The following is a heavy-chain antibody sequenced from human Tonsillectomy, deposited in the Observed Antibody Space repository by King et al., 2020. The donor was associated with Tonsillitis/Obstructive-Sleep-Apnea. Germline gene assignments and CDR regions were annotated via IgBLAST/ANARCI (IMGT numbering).Heavy chain of an antibody. J-gene: IGHJ4*02. D-gene: IGHD3-3*01. V-gene: IGHV1-2*02. CDR2: INHNSGGT. Sequence: VQLVQSGAEVKKPGASVKVSCKASGYTFPSYYIHWLRQAPGQGLEWMGWINHNSGGTNYAQKFQGRVTMTSDASSSTAYMELPNLRSDDTAVYFCARVTHYDFWSSYYLYFDCWGQGTLVTVSS. CDR1: GYTFPSYY. CDR3: ARVTHYDFWSSYYLYFDC.